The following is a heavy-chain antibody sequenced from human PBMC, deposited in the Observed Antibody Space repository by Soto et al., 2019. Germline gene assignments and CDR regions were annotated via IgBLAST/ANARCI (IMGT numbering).Heavy chain of an antibody. D-gene: IGHD3-10*01. CDR2: INPSGGST. J-gene: IGHJ6*03. CDR3: ARDYYYGWGRPYYYYYYYMDV. Sequence: QVQLVQSGAEVKKPGASVKVSCKASGYTFTSYYMHWVRQAPGQGLEWMGIINPSGGSTSYAQKFQGRVSMTRDTSTSTVYMELSSLRSEDTAVYYCARDYYYGWGRPYYYYYYYMDVWGKGTTVTVSS. V-gene: IGHV1-46*03. CDR1: GYTFTSYY.